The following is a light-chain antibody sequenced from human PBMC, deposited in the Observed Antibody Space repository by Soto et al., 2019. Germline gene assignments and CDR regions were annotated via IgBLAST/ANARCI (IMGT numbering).Light chain of an antibody. Sequence: DIQMTQSPSSLYASVGDRVTITCRASQSVTNYLNWYQQKPGKAPKLLIYSASSLQSGVPSRFSGSGSGTDFTFTISSLQSEDIATYYCQQFDNLPITFGQGTRLDIK. V-gene: IGKV1-33*01. J-gene: IGKJ5*01. CDR1: QSVTNY. CDR3: QQFDNLPIT. CDR2: SAS.